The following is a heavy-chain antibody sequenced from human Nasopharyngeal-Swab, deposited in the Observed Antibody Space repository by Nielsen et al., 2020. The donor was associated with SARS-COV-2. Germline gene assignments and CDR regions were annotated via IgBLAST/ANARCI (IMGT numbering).Heavy chain of an antibody. D-gene: IGHD3-9*01. CDR2: INHSGRT. Sequence: SETLSLTCAVYGGSFSGYYWSWIRQPPGKGLEWIGEINHSGRTNYNPSLKSRVTISVDTSKNQFSLKLSSVTAADTAVYYCARGRLRYFDWYGLDYWGQGTLVTVSS. CDR1: GGSFSGYY. CDR3: ARGRLRYFDWYGLDY. J-gene: IGHJ4*02. V-gene: IGHV4-34*01.